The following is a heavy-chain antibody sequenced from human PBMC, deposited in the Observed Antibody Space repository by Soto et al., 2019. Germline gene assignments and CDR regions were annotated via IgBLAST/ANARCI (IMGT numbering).Heavy chain of an antibody. CDR3: ASDLSPYYYYALDV. J-gene: IGHJ6*02. V-gene: IGHV3-53*03. D-gene: IGHD3-16*02. CDR2: FYSGART. Sequence: PGGSLRLSCATSGFTASPNYMTWVRQAPGKGLEWVAIFYSGARTYYRDSVKGRFTISRDRSKSTLFLQMNNLTAEYTAVYFCASDLSPYYYYALDVWGQGTTVTV. CDR1: GFTASPNY.